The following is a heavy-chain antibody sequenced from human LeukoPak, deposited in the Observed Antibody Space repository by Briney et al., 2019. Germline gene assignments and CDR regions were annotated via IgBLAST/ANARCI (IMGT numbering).Heavy chain of an antibody. V-gene: IGHV4-38-2*02. CDR2: LYHSDSA. CDR1: GYSISNDY. D-gene: IGHD3-3*01. Sequence: SETLSLTCAVSGYSISNDYWVWIRQPPGRGLEWIGSLYHSDSAYYNTSLRSRVSMSVDTSKNQFSLKLSSVTAADTAVYYCARDETPFGVVIIPYFQHWGQGTLVTVSS. J-gene: IGHJ1*01. CDR3: ARDETPFGVVIIPYFQH.